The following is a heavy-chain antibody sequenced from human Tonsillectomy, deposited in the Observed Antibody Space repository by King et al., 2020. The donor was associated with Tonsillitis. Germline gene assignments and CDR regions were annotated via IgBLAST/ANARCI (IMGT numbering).Heavy chain of an antibody. J-gene: IGHJ4*02. V-gene: IGHV1-58*01. CDR1: GFTFTSSA. Sequence: QLVQSGPEAKKPGTSVKVSCKASGFTFTSSAVQWVRQARGQRLEWIGWIVVGSGNTNYAQKFQERVTITRDMSTSTAYMELSSLRSEDTAVYYCAAIRSGSYFFYFDYWGQGTLVTVSS. CDR3: AAIRSGSYFFYFDY. D-gene: IGHD1-26*01. CDR2: IVVGSGNT.